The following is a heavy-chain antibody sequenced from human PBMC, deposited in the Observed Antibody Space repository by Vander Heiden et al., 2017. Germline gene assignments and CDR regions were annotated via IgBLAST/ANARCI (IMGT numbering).Heavy chain of an antibody. D-gene: IGHD2-2*01. J-gene: IGHJ6*02. Sequence: QVQLQQWGAGLLKPSETLSLTCAVYGGSFSGYYWSWIRQPPGKGLEWIGEINHSGSTNYTPSLKSRVTIAVDTSKNQFSLKLSSVTAADTAVYYCARLVVPHYGMDVWGQGTTVTVSS. CDR1: GGSFSGYY. CDR2: INHSGST. CDR3: ARLVVPHYGMDV. V-gene: IGHV4-34*01.